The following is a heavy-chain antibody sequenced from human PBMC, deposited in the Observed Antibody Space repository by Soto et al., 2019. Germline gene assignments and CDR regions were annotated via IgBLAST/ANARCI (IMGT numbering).Heavy chain of an antibody. D-gene: IGHD3-10*01. CDR3: ARGYFDSGHGYDL. V-gene: IGHV5-51*01. J-gene: IGHJ5*02. CDR2: IFTRDSET. CDR1: GHLFNNHW. Sequence: GESLRISCKGPGHLFNNHWIGWVRQTPGKGLEWMGLIFTRDSETKTSPSFQGHVSFSVDNSINTVYLQWTSLKTTDTGIYFCARGYFDSGHGYDLWGQGTLVTVSS.